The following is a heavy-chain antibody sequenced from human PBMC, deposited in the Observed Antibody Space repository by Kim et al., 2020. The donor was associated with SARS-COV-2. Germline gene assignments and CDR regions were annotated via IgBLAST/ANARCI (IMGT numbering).Heavy chain of an antibody. V-gene: IGHV3-33*01. CDR2: IWYDGSNK. J-gene: IGHJ4*02. CDR1: GFTFSSYG. D-gene: IGHD3-16*02. Sequence: GGSLRLSCAASGFTFSSYGMHWVRQAPGKGLEWVAVIWYDGSNKYYADSVKGRFTISRDNSKNTLYLQMNSLRAEDTAVYYCAYLGELSGIDYWGQGTLVTVSS. CDR3: AYLGELSGIDY.